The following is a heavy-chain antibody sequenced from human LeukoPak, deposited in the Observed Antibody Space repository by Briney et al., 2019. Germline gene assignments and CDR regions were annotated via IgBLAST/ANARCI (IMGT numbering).Heavy chain of an antibody. D-gene: IGHD3-10*01. J-gene: IGHJ6*03. CDR2: ISAYNGNT. Sequence: GASVKVSCKASGYTFTSYGISWVRQAPGQGLEWMGWISAYNGNTNYAQKLQGRVTMTTDTSTSTAYMELRSLRSDDTAVYYCARGGRYYGSGSYGYYYYMDVWGKGTTVTVSS. V-gene: IGHV1-18*01. CDR3: ARGGRYYGSGSYGYYYYMDV. CDR1: GYTFTSYG.